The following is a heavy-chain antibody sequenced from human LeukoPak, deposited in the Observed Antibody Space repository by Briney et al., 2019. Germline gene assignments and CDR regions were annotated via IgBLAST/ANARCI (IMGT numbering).Heavy chain of an antibody. Sequence: GEALKISFKGSGYRFTSYWIGWVRPMPGKGLGWMGIIYPGDSDTRYSPSFQGQVTISADKSINTDYLQWSSLKASDTAMYYCARIAYCGGDCYSDAFDIWGQGTMVTVSS. V-gene: IGHV5-51*01. J-gene: IGHJ3*02. CDR2: IYPGDSDT. CDR3: ARIAYCGGDCYSDAFDI. CDR1: GYRFTSYW. D-gene: IGHD2-21*02.